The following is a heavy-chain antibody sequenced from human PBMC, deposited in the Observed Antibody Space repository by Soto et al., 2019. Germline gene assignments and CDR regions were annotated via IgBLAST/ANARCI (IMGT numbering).Heavy chain of an antibody. J-gene: IGHJ4*02. CDR2: ISAYNGNT. V-gene: IGHV1-18*01. CDR1: GYTFTSYG. CDR3: ATHTPGIAVAGSFDY. Sequence: GASVKVSCKASGYTFTSYGISWVRQAPGQGLEWMGWISAYNGNTNYAQKLQGRVTMTTDTSTSTAYMELRSLRSDDTAVYYCATHTPGIAVAGSFDYWGQGTLVTVSS. D-gene: IGHD6-19*01.